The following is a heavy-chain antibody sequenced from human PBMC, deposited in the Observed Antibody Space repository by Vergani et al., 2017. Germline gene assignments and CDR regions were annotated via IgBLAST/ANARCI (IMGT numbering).Heavy chain of an antibody. CDR2: IIPIFGIA. CDR1: GVTFSSYA. CDR3: SRGVGDCSSTSCRNYYYYYGMDV. J-gene: IGHJ6*02. Sequence: QVQLVQSGAEVKKPGSSVKVSCKASGVTFSSYAISWVRQAPGQGLEWMGGIIPIFGIANYAQKFQGRVTITADKSTRTAYMELRSLRSEDTAVYYCSRGVGDCSSTSCRNYYYYYGMDVWGQGTTVTVSS. D-gene: IGHD2-2*01. V-gene: IGHV1-69*17.